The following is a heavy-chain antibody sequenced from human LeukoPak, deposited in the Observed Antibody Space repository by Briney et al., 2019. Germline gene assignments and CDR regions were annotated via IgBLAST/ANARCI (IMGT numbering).Heavy chain of an antibody. CDR3: ARQGGSIAVSRFDY. D-gene: IGHD6-19*01. Sequence: PSETLSLTSTVSGGSISGYYWSWIRQPPGKGLEWIGYIYTSGTTNYNPSLKSRVTISVDTSKNQFSPELSSVTAADTAVYFCARQGGSIAVSRFDYWGQGTLVTVSS. CDR1: GGSISGYY. CDR2: IYTSGTT. V-gene: IGHV4-4*09. J-gene: IGHJ4*02.